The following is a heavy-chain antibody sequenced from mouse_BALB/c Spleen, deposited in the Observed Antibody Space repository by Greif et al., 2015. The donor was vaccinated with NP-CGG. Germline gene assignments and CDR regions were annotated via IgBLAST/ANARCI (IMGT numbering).Heavy chain of an antibody. D-gene: IGHD2-14*01. CDR1: GYSVTSDYA. CDR2: ISYSGST. CDR3: ARGYEAY. J-gene: IGHJ3*01. Sequence: EVQLQESGPGLVKPSQSLSLTCTVTGYSVTSDYAWNWIRQFPGNKLEWMGYISYSGSTSYNPSLKSRISITRDTSKNQFFLQLNSVTTEDTATYYCARGYEAYWGQGTLVTVSA. V-gene: IGHV3-2*02.